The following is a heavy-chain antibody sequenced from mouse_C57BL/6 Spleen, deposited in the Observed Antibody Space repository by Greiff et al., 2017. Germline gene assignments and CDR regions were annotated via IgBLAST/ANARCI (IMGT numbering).Heavy chain of an antibody. CDR1: GFHIKDYY. J-gene: IGHJ2*01. CDR2: IAPEDGET. CDR3: ARGRLLDY. Sequence: EVQRVESGAELVKPGASVKLSCTASGFHIKDYYMHWVKQRTEQGLEWIGRIAPEDGETKYAPQFQGKATITADPSSNTAYLQLSSLSSEDTAVDNGARGRLLDYWGQGTTLTVSS. V-gene: IGHV14-2*01. D-gene: IGHD2-4*01.